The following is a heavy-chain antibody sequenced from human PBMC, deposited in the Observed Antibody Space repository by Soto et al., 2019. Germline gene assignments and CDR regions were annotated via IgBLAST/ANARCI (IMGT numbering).Heavy chain of an antibody. V-gene: IGHV4-38-2*02. CDR3: AREAIFGVVTFDY. CDR1: GYSISSGYY. J-gene: IGHJ4*02. Sequence: PSETLSLTCAVSGYSISSGYYWGWIRQPPGKGLEWIGSIYHSGSTYYHPSLKSRVTISVDTSKNQFSLKLSSVTAADTAVYYCAREAIFGVVTFDYWGQGTLVTVSS. D-gene: IGHD3-3*01. CDR2: IYHSGST.